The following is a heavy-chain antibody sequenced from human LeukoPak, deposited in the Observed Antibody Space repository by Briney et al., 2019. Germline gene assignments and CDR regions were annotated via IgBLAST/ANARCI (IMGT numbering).Heavy chain of an antibody. CDR1: GFTFSNYA. CDR2: ISGSGGST. V-gene: IGHV3-23*01. Sequence: GGSLRLSCAASGFTFSNYAMSWVRQAPGKGLEWVSAISGSGGSTYYADSVKGRFTISRDNSKNTLYLQMNSLRAEDTAVYYCATQNFDWLLDRFDYWGQGTLVTVSS. CDR3: ATQNFDWLLDRFDY. D-gene: IGHD3-9*01. J-gene: IGHJ4*02.